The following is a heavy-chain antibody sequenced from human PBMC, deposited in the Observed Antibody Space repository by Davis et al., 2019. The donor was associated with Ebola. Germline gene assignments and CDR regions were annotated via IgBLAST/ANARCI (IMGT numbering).Heavy chain of an antibody. CDR3: ARDYGESSLDY. V-gene: IGHV4-4*02. CDR2: IYHSGST. J-gene: IGHJ4*02. CDR1: GGSISSTNW. Sequence: SETLSLTCAVSGGSISSTNWWSWVRQPPGKGLQWIGEIYHSGSTNYNPSLKSRVTISVDKSKNQFSLKLSSVTAADTAVYYCARDYGESSLDYWGQGTLVTVSS. D-gene: IGHD4-17*01.